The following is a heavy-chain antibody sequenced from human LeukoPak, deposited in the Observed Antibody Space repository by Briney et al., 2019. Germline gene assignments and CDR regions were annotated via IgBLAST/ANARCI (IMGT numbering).Heavy chain of an antibody. Sequence: GGSLRLSCAASGFTFSSYAMSWVRQAPGKGLEWVSDISGSGDNTYYADSVKGRFTISRDNSKNTLYVQMNSLRAEDTAVYYCAKDISPLPAASTSNWFDPWGQGTLVTVSS. V-gene: IGHV3-23*01. D-gene: IGHD2-2*01. CDR2: ISGSGDNT. J-gene: IGHJ5*02. CDR3: AKDISPLPAASTSNWFDP. CDR1: GFTFSSYA.